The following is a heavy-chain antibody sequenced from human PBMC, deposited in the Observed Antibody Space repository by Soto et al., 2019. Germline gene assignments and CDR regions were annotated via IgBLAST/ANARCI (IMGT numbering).Heavy chain of an antibody. J-gene: IGHJ4*02. CDR2: VFYGGT. V-gene: IGHV4-59*01. CDR1: GRYMSSNC. Sequence: NPSGTLSLTCSVSGRYMSSNCLSWIRQSPDKGLEWLGYVFYGGTDYNPSLGGRVSMSVETSKSQFSLKLTSVTVADTAVYYCASYRGALYSDSWGPGILVTVSS. D-gene: IGHD3-16*01. CDR3: ASYRGALYSDS.